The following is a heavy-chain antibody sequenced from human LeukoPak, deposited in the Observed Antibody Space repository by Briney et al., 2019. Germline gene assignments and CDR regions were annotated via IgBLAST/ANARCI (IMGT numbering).Heavy chain of an antibody. D-gene: IGHD3-22*01. J-gene: IGHJ4*02. CDR3: ARVVAKDYDSSGYYPIY. V-gene: IGHV3-21*01. CDR2: ISSSSSYI. Sequence: GGSLRLSCAVSGLTFSKYAMNWVRQAPGKGLEWVSSISSSSSYIYYADSVKGRFTISRDDAKNSLYLQMNSLRAEDTAVYYCARVVAKDYDSSGYYPIYWGQGTLVTVSS. CDR1: GLTFSKYA.